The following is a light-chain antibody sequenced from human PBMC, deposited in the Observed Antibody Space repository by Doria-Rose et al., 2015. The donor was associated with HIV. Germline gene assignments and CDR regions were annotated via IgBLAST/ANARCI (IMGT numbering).Light chain of an antibody. CDR3: QQFDSFPRT. CDR2: GAS. CDR1: QGISRY. J-gene: IGKJ1*01. V-gene: IGKV1-9*01. Sequence: TQSPSFLSASVGVRVTITCRASQGISRYLAWYQQKPGKAPTLLIFGASTLQSGVPSRFSGSGSGTEFTLTISSLQPEDFATYYCQQFDSFPRTFGQGPKVELK.